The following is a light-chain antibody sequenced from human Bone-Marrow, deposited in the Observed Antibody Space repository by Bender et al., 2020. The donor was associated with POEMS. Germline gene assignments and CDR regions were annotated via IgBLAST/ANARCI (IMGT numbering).Light chain of an antibody. J-gene: IGLJ2*01. V-gene: IGLV3-21*02. CDR1: NIETKS. Sequence: SYMLTQPPSVSVAPGQTARIPCGRNNIETKSVQWYQQRRGQAPVLVVYDNGDRPSGIPERFSGSNSGNTATLTISGTQAMDEADYYCQTWDSTTVVFGGGTKVTVL. CDR3: QTWDSTTVV. CDR2: DNG.